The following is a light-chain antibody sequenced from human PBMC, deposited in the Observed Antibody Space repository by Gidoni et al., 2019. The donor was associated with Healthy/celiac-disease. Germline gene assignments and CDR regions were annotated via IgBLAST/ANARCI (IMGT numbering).Light chain of an antibody. CDR3: MQALQTPLT. V-gene: IGKV2-28*01. J-gene: IGKJ1*01. CDR1: QSLLHSNGYNY. CDR2: LGS. Sequence: DSVMTQSPLSLPVTPGEPASISCRSSQSLLHSNGYNYLDWYLQKPGQSPQLLIYLGSNRASGGPDRFSGSGSGTDFTLNISRVEAEDVGVYYCMQALQTPLTFGQGTKVEIK.